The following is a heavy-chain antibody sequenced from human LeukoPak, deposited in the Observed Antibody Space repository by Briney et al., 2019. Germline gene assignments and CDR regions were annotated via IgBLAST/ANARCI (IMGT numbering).Heavy chain of an antibody. D-gene: IGHD6-19*01. CDR3: AREGSLRPGIAVAGTFWTG. V-gene: IGHV3-66*01. CDR2: IYSGGST. CDR1: GFTVSSNY. J-gene: IGHJ4*02. Sequence: PGGSLRLSCAASGFTVSSNYMSWVRQAPGKGLEWVSVIYSGGSTYYADSVKGRFTISRDNSKNTLYLQMNSLRAEDTAVYYCAREGSLRPGIAVAGTFWTGWGQGTLVTVSS.